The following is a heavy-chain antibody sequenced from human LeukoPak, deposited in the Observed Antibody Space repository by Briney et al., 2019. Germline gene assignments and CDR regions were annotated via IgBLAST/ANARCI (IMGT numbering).Heavy chain of an antibody. D-gene: IGHD6-19*01. J-gene: IGHJ4*02. Sequence: ASVKVSCKASGYTFTTYGINWVRQAPGQGLEWMGWISENKGNTNHAQRFQGRVTMTTDTSTNTAYMELRSLRSDDTAVYYCARGIAVTREVDQWGQGTLVIVSS. CDR2: ISENKGNT. CDR1: GYTFTTYG. V-gene: IGHV1-18*04. CDR3: ARGIAVTREVDQ.